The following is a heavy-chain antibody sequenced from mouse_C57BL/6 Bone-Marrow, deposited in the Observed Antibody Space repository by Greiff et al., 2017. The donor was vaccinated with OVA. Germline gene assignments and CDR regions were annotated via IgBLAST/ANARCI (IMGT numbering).Heavy chain of an antibody. D-gene: IGHD1-1*01. CDR3: ARDGSSRGNFDV. CDR1: GYTFTSYW. Sequence: QVQLKQPGAELVKPGASVKLSCKASGYTFTSYWMQWVKQRPGQGLEWIGEIDPSDSYTNYNQKFKGKATLTVDTSSSTAYMQLSSLTSEDSAVYYCARDGSSRGNFDVWGTGTTVTVSS. J-gene: IGHJ1*03. V-gene: IGHV1-50*01. CDR2: IDPSDSYT.